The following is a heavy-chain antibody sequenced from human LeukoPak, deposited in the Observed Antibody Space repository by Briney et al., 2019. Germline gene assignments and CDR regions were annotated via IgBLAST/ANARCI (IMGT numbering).Heavy chain of an antibody. CDR3: ARVGWEILNLHFDP. CDR2: IKKDGSQT. V-gene: IGHV3-7*03. CDR1: GFTFTNYE. J-gene: IGHJ5*02. D-gene: IGHD1-14*01. Sequence: GGSLRLSCAASGFTFTNYEMSWVRQAPGKGPEWVATIKKDGSQTYYVDSVKGRFTISRDNAQNSLYLQMNGLRVEDTAIYSCARVGWEILNLHFDPWGQGTLVTVSS.